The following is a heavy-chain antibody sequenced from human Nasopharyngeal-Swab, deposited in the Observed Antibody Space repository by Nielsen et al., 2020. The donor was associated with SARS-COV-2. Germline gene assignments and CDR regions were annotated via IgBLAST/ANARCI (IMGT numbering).Heavy chain of an antibody. J-gene: IGHJ6*03. V-gene: IGHV3-9*01. Sequence: GGSLRLSCAASGFTFDDYAMHWVRQAPGKGLEWVSGISWNSGSIGYADSVKGRFTISRDNAKNSLYLQMNSLRAEDTALYYCAKDMSPNTYYYYVDVWGKGTTVTVSS. CDR1: GFTFDDYA. CDR2: ISWNSGSI. CDR3: AKDMSPNTYYYYVDV.